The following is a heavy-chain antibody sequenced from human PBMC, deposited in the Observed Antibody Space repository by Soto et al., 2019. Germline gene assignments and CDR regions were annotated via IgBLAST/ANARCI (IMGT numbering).Heavy chain of an antibody. V-gene: IGHV1-18*01. CDR2: ISAYNGNT. CDR3: ARVGAAASTGVAFGI. J-gene: IGHJ3*02. Sequence: ASVKVSCKASGYTFTSYGISWVRQAPGQGLEWMGWISAYNGNTNYAQKHQGRVTMTTDTSTSTAYMQLRSLRSDDTAMYYCARVGAAASTGVAFGIWGKETMGTVSS. D-gene: IGHD6-13*01. CDR1: GYTFTSYG.